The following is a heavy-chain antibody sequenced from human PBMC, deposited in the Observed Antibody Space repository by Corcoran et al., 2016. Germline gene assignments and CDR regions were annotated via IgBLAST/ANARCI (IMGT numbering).Heavy chain of an antibody. CDR1: GGSISSYY. Sequence: QVQLQESGTRLVKPSETLSLTCTVSGGSISSYYWSWIRQPPGKGLEWIGYIYYSGSTNYNPSLKSRVTISVDTSKNQFSLKLSSVTGADTAVYDCARENVTTVTIDYWGQGTLVTVSS. J-gene: IGHJ4*02. CDR3: ARENVTTVTIDY. D-gene: IGHD4-17*01. CDR2: IYYSGST. V-gene: IGHV4-59*01.